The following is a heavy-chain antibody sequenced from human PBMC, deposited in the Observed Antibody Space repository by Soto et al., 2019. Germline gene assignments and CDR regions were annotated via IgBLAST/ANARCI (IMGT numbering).Heavy chain of an antibody. CDR2: ISSSSNHI. CDR1: GFTFSSYS. D-gene: IGHD3-10*01. CDR3: ARAPGYGSGTYQFYFHYYGMDV. J-gene: IGHJ6*02. Sequence: GGSLRLSCAASGFTFSSYSMNWVRQAPGKGLEWVSSISSSSNHINYADSVKGRFTISRDNAKNSLYLQMNSLRAADTAVYYCARAPGYGSGTYQFYFHYYGMDVWGQGTTVTVSS. V-gene: IGHV3-21*01.